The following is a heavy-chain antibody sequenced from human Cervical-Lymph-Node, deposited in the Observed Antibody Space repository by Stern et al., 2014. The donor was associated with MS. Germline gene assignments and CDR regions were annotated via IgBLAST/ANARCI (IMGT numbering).Heavy chain of an antibody. V-gene: IGHV3-74*01. D-gene: IGHD6-13*01. CDR1: GFTFDSYS. CDR3: SGSNWYFFDY. J-gene: IGHJ4*02. CDR2: INTEGSSP. Sequence: EVQLVESGGGLVQPGGSLRLSCAASGFTFDSYSMHWVRQVPGKGLVWVSRINTEGSSPRYADSVKGRFTISRDNAKNMLYLEMNSLRAEDTAVYYCSGSNWYFFDYWGQGTLVTVSS.